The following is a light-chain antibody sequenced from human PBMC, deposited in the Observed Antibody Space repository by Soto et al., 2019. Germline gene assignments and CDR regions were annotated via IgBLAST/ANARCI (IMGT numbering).Light chain of an antibody. V-gene: IGKV3-11*01. J-gene: IGKJ4*02. CDR2: DAS. Sequence: EIVLTQSPATLSLSPGERATLSCRASQSVRNFLAWYQQKPGQAPRLLIYDASNRATGIPARFSGSGSGTDFTLTISSLGPEDFAFYYCQQRSNWLTFGGGTKLEIK. CDR3: QQRSNWLT. CDR1: QSVRNF.